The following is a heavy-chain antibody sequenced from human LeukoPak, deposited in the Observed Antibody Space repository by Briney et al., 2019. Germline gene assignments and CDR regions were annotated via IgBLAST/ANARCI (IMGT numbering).Heavy chain of an antibody. CDR1: GFTFSSYA. Sequence: GGSLRLSCAASGFTFSSYAMSWVRQAPGKGLEWVSAISGSGGSTYYADSVKGRFTISRDNAKNSLYLQMNSLRAEDTAVYYCARDVTIFGVVIMGAFDIWGQGTMVTVSS. V-gene: IGHV3-23*01. J-gene: IGHJ3*02. CDR3: ARDVTIFGVVIMGAFDI. CDR2: ISGSGGST. D-gene: IGHD3-3*01.